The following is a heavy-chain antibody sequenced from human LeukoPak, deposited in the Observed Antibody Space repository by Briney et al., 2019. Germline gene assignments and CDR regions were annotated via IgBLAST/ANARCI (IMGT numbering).Heavy chain of an antibody. CDR2: ISYDGSNK. Sequence: PGRSLRLSCAASGFTFSSYGMHWVRQAPGKGLEWVAVISYDGSNKYYADSVEGRFTISRDNSKNTLYLQMNSLRAEDTAVYYCAKDGDTAMVSSYYGMDVWGKGTTVTVSS. D-gene: IGHD5-18*01. CDR1: GFTFSSYG. J-gene: IGHJ6*04. V-gene: IGHV3-30*18. CDR3: AKDGDTAMVSSYYGMDV.